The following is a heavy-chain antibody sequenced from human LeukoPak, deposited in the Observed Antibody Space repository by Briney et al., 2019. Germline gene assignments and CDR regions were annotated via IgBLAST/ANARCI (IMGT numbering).Heavy chain of an antibody. Sequence: PGGSLRLSCEASGFTFSSHDMIWVRQAPGKGLECVGYIRSRRYGGTTEYASSVNGRFTISRDDSKNIAYLHMNSLITEDTAVYYCAGVPDNGRTRLWLHLDYWGQGSLVSVSS. J-gene: IGHJ4*02. V-gene: IGHV3-49*04. CDR2: IRSRRYGGTT. D-gene: IGHD3-9*01. CDR3: AGVPDNGRTRLWLHLDY. CDR1: GFTFSSHD.